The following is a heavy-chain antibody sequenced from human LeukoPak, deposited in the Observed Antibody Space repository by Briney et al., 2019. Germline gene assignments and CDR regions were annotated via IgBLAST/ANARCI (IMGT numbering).Heavy chain of an antibody. V-gene: IGHV3-30-3*01. CDR3: ARGDYGGPGY. Sequence: GGSLRLSCAASGFTFSSYAMHWVRQAPGKGLEWVAVISYDGSNKYYADSVKGRFTISRDNSKNTLYLQMNSPRAEDTAVYYCARGDYGGPGYWGQGTLVTVSS. D-gene: IGHD4-23*01. CDR1: GFTFSSYA. CDR2: ISYDGSNK. J-gene: IGHJ4*02.